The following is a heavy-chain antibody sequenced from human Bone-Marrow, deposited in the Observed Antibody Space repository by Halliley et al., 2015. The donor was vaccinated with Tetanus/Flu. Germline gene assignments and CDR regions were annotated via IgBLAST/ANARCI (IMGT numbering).Heavy chain of an antibody. V-gene: IGHV3-23*01. CDR2: ISGGDGSP. J-gene: IGHJ4*02. Sequence: VSTISGGDGSPYYADSVKGRFTIARDNSKNTLFLQMRSLRAEDTAVYFCARANGAGPGAADYWGQGTLVTVSS. D-gene: IGHD7-27*01. CDR3: ARANGAGPGAADY.